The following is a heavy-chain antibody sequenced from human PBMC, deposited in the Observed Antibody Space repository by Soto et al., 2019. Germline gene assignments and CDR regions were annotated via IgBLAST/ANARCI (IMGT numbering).Heavy chain of an antibody. CDR2: ISSSSSTI. J-gene: IGHJ4*02. D-gene: IGHD3-10*01. V-gene: IGHV3-48*01. CDR3: ARDRLYYYGSGSYYEYYFDY. CDR1: GFTFSSYS. Sequence: VQLVESGGGLVQPGGSLRLSCAASGFTFSSYSMNWVRQAPGKGLEWVSYISSSSSTIYYADSVKGRFTISRDNAKNSLYLQMNSLRAEDTAVYYCARDRLYYYGSGSYYEYYFDYWGQGTLVTVSS.